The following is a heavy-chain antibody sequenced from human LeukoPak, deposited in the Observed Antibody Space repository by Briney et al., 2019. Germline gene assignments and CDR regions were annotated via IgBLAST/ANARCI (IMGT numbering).Heavy chain of an antibody. CDR3: ARVYYGSGSYVWYFQH. V-gene: IGHV1-8*01. J-gene: IGHJ1*01. CDR2: MNPNSGNT. Sequence: ASVKVSCKASGHTFTSYDINWVRQATGQGLEWMGWMNPNSGNTGYAQKFQGRVTMTRNTSISTAYMELSSLRSEDTAVYYCARVYYGSGSYVWYFQHWGQGTLVTVSS. CDR1: GHTFTSYD. D-gene: IGHD3-10*01.